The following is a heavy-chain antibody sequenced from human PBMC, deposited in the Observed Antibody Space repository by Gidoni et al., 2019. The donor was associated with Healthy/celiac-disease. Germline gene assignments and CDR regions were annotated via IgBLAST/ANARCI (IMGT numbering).Heavy chain of an antibody. V-gene: IGHV1-69*01. CDR2: IIPIFGTA. CDR1: GGTFSSYA. Sequence: QVQLVQSGAEVKKPGSSVKVSCKASGGTFSSYAISWVRQAPGQGPEWMGGIIPIFGTANYAQKFQGRVTITADESTSTAYMELSSLRSEDTAVYYCAREKGIAAAGPRERDFDYWGQGTLVTVSS. D-gene: IGHD6-13*01. J-gene: IGHJ4*02. CDR3: AREKGIAAAGPRERDFDY.